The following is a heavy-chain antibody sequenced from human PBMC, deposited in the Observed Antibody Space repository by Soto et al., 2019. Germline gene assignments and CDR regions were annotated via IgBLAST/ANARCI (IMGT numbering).Heavy chain of an antibody. CDR2: IWFDGATK. CDR1: GFTFSDYA. Sequence: QVQLVESGGGVVQPGRSLRLSCAASGFTFSDYAMHWVRQAPGKWLEWVASIWFDGATKYYADSVKGRFTISRDNSKNTVYLQMNSLRAEDSALYHCGRGGFSTNWRFDYWGQGTLVAVSS. CDR3: GRGGFSTNWRFDY. V-gene: IGHV3-33*01. D-gene: IGHD6-13*01. J-gene: IGHJ4*02.